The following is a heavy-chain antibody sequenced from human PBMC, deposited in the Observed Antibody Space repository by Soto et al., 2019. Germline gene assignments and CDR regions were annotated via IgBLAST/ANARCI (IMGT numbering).Heavy chain of an antibody. CDR1: GGSVSDYY. D-gene: IGHD2-2*01. V-gene: IGHV4-59*02. CDR3: AKVIVLVPAASYGMDV. J-gene: IGHJ6*02. CDR2: IYYNGNN. Sequence: QVQLRESGPGLVKPSETLSLTCNVSGGSVSDYYWGWIRQPPGRGLEWIGYIYYNGNNNYNPSLKSRVTLSVDTSKNQCSLKMRSVTAADTAIYYCAKVIVLVPAASYGMDVWGLGTTVTVSS.